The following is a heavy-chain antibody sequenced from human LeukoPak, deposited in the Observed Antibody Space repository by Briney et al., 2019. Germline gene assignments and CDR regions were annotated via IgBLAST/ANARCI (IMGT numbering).Heavy chain of an antibody. Sequence: PGGSLILSCAASGFTVSNSYMAWVRQPPGKGLEWVSVFYPSGTTHFAGSVKGRFTVSRDDSKNTFYLQMNSLRVEDSAVYYCATVPRSSCCYTFDHWGQGTLVIVSS. CDR2: FYPSGTT. V-gene: IGHV3-53*05. CDR1: GFTVSNSY. CDR3: ATVPRSSCCYTFDH. J-gene: IGHJ4*02. D-gene: IGHD2-2*02.